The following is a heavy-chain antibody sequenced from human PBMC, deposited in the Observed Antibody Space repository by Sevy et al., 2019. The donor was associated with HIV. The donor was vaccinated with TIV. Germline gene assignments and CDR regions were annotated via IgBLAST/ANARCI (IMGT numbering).Heavy chain of an antibody. CDR3: ARYPIVVVPAAEYYFDY. J-gene: IGHJ4*02. CDR1: GYTFSNYW. Sequence: GESLKISCKGSGYTFSNYWIGWVRQMPGKGLEWMGVIYPGDSVTRYSPSFQGQVTMSADKSTSTAYLQWSSLTTSDTAIYYYARYPIVVVPAAEYYFDYWGQGTLVTVSS. V-gene: IGHV5-51*01. D-gene: IGHD2-2*01. CDR2: IYPGDSVT.